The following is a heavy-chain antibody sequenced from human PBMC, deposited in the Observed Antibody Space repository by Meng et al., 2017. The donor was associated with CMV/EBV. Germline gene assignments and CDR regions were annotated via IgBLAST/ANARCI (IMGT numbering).Heavy chain of an antibody. V-gene: IGHV3-74*01. CDR3: ASGTLRLGFDP. Sequence: SCAASGFTVGSYWMHWVRQAPGKGLVWVSRINSDGSGTSYADSVKGRFTISRDNAKNTLYLQMNSLRAEDTAVYYCASGTLRLGFDPWGQGTLVTVSS. CDR1: GFTVGSYW. J-gene: IGHJ5*02. D-gene: IGHD1-26*01. CDR2: INSDGSGT.